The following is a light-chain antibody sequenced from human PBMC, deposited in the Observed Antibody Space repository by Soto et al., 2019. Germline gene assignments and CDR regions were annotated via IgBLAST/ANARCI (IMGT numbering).Light chain of an antibody. V-gene: IGLV2-14*01. CDR1: SSDVGGYNY. CDR3: SSYTSSSTLV. Sequence: ALTQPASVSGSPGQSITISCTGTSSDVGGYNYVSWYQQHPGKAPKLTIYEVSNRPSGVSNRFSGSKSGNTASLTISGLQADDEADYYCSSYTSSSTLVFGGGTKVTVL. CDR2: EVS. J-gene: IGLJ3*02.